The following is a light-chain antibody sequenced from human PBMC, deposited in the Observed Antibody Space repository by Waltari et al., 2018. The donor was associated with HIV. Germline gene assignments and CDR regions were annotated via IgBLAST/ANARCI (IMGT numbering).Light chain of an antibody. J-gene: IGLJ2*01. V-gene: IGLV2-14*01. CDR3: SSYTSSSTSVV. Sequence: QSALTPPASVSGSPGQSITTPCTGPISDVGRDHYVHLYQQHPGKAPKLMIYDVSNRPSGVSNRFSGSKSGNTASLTISGLQAEDEADYYCSSYTSSSTSVVFGGGTKLTVL. CDR2: DVS. CDR1: ISDVGRDHY.